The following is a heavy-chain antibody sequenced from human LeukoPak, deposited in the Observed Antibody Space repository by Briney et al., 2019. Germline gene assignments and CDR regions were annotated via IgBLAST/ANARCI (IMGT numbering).Heavy chain of an antibody. V-gene: IGHV4-39*07. CDR2: IYYSGST. D-gene: IGHD6-13*01. CDR1: GGSISSSSYY. J-gene: IGHJ4*02. CDR3: ARAQSWTRAFVD. Sequence: SETLSLTCTVSGGSISSSSYYWGWIRQPPGKGLEWIGSIYYSGSTYYNPSLKSRVTISVDTSKNQFSLKLSSVTAADTAVYYCARAQSWTRAFVDWGQGTLVTVSS.